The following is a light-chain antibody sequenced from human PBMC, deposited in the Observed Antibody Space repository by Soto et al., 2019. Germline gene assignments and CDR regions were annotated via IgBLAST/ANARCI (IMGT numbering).Light chain of an antibody. V-gene: IGKV2-28*01. Sequence: DIVMTQSPLSLPVTPGEPASISCRSSRSLLQTNGNTYLDWYLQKPGQSPQLLISLATNRASGVPDRFSGSGSGTDFTLQISRVEAEDVGVYYCMQALQTSFTFGGGTKVDIK. CDR1: RSLLQTNGNTY. CDR2: LAT. CDR3: MQALQTSFT. J-gene: IGKJ4*01.